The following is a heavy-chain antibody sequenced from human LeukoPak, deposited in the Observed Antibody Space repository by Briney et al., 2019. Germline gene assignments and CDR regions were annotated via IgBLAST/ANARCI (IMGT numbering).Heavy chain of an antibody. CDR2: IYSGGST. J-gene: IGHJ2*01. V-gene: IGHV3-66*01. CDR1: GFTFSTYA. D-gene: IGHD2-21*01. CDR3: ARSKGGAYTGNFDL. Sequence: GGSLRLSCAASGFTFSTYAMSWVRQAPGEGLEWVSVIYSGGSTFYADSVKGLFTISRDNSKNTVYLQMNSLRAEDTAVYYCARSKGGAYTGNFDLWGRGTLVTVSS.